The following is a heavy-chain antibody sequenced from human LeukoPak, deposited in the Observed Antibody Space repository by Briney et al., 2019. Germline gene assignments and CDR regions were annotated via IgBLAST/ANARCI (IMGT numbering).Heavy chain of an antibody. J-gene: IGHJ4*02. D-gene: IGHD4-11*01. CDR2: INPDGNKK. CDR1: GLTFSSSW. Sequence: GGSLRLSCAVSGLTFSSSWMDWVRQAPGRGLEWVASINPDGNKKYSADSVKGRFTISRDNAENSLYLQMNSLRAEDTAVYYCAKDDYSNYLATFDYWGQGTLVTVSS. CDR3: AKDDYSNYLATFDY. V-gene: IGHV3-7*03.